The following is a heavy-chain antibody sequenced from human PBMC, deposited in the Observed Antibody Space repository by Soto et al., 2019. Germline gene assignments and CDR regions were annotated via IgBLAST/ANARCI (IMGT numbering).Heavy chain of an antibody. CDR2: IYYSGTT. V-gene: IGHV4-30-4*01. CDR1: GDSISSGDYY. CDR3: ARDFKCYSSSAGPMDS. Sequence: QVQLQESGPGLVQPSQTLSLTCTVSGDSISSGDYYWSWVRQSPGKGLEWIGCIYYSGTTYYNPSLETRLTMSVDTSKNHFSLRLSPVTAADPAMYVCARDFKCYSSSAGPMDSWGQSTLVTVSS. J-gene: IGHJ5*02. D-gene: IGHD6-6*01.